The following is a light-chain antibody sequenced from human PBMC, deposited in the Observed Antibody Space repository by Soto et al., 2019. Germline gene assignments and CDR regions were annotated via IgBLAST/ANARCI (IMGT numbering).Light chain of an antibody. CDR1: SSDVGNYNL. V-gene: IGLV2-23*01. J-gene: IGLJ2*01. CDR3: CSYAGGSTYVV. Sequence: QSALTQPASVSGSPGQSITISCTGTSSDVGNYNLVSWYQLHPGKAPKNMIYEGSKRPSGVSNRFSGSKSGNTASLTISGLQAEDEADYYCCSYAGGSTYVVFGGGTKLTVL. CDR2: EGS.